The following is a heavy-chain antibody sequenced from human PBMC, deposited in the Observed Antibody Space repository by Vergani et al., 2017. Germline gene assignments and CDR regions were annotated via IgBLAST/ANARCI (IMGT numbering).Heavy chain of an antibody. D-gene: IGHD3-10*01. Sequence: QVQLQESGPGLVKPSETLSPTCTVSGGSVSSGSYYWSWIRQPPGKGLEWIGYIYYSGSTNYNPSLKSRVTISVDTSKNQFSLKLSSVTAADTAVYYCARDINYYGSGSYYYYYYYGMDVWGQGTTVTVSS. J-gene: IGHJ6*02. CDR1: GGSVSSGSYY. CDR3: ARDINYYGSGSYYYYYYYGMDV. CDR2: IYYSGST. V-gene: IGHV4-61*01.